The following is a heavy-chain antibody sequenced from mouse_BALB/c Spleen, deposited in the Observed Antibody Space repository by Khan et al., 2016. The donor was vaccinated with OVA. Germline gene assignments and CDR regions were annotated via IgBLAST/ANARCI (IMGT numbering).Heavy chain of an antibody. V-gene: IGHV2-3*01. CDR3: AKFTPDYYSMDY. D-gene: IGHD1-1*01. J-gene: IGHJ4*01. CDR2: MWGDGST. Sequence: VKLLESGPGLVAPSQSLSITCTVSGFSLTSYGVNWVRQPPGKGLEWLGVMWGDGSTNYHSALKSRLIISKDNSKSQVFLKLNSLQTDDTATHDCAKFTPDYYSMDYWGQGTSVTVSS. CDR1: GFSLTSYG.